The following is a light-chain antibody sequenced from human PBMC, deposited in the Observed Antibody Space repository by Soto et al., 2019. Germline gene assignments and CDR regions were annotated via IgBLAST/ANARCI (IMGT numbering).Light chain of an antibody. J-gene: IGKJ1*01. CDR1: QSVGNN. CDR2: GAS. V-gene: IGKV3-11*01. CDR3: QKYNSAPPT. Sequence: EIVLTQSPATLSLSPGERATLSCRASQSVGNNLAWYQQKPGQAPGLLIYGASSRATGIPNRFSGSGSGTDFTLTISSLQPEDVATYYCQKYNSAPPTFGQGTKVDIK.